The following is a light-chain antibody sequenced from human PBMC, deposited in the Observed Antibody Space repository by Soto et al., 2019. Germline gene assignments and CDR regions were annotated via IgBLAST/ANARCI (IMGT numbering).Light chain of an antibody. V-gene: IGKV3-20*01. CDR3: QQYGSSPRT. CDR1: QSVSSSY. J-gene: IGKJ1*01. Sequence: EIVLTQSPGTLSLSPGERATLSCRASQSVSSSYLAWYQQKPGQAPRLLIYDASSRATGIPDRFSGSGSGTDCTLTISRLEPEDFAVYYWQQYGSSPRTFGQGTKVEIK. CDR2: DAS.